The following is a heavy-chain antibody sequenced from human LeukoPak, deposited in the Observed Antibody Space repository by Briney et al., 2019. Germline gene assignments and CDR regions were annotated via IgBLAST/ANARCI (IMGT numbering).Heavy chain of an antibody. CDR2: IYYSGST. J-gene: IGHJ5*02. V-gene: IGHV4-39*01. Sequence: PSETLSLTCTVSGGSISSSSYYWGWIRQPPGKGLEWIGSIYYSGSTYYNPSLKSRVTISVDTSKNQFSLKLSSVTAADTAVYYCARLARGELLLPFWFDPWGQGTLVTVSS. D-gene: IGHD1-26*01. CDR3: ARLARGELLLPFWFDP. CDR1: GGSISSSSYY.